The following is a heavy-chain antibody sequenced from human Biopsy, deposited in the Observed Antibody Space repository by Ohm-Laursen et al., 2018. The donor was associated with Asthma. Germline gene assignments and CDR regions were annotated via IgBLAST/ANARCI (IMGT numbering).Heavy chain of an antibody. J-gene: IGHJ4*01. CDR1: GFMFSSFG. Sequence: SLRLSCAASGFMFSSFGMHWVRQAPGKGLEWVAVISYDGNHKFYEDSVKGRFTISRDNAKNSLYLQMQSLRPEDTAFYYCAKSADYYDSTDYLDFWGRGTLVTVSS. D-gene: IGHD3-22*01. V-gene: IGHV3-30*18. CDR2: ISYDGNHK. CDR3: AKSADYYDSTDYLDF.